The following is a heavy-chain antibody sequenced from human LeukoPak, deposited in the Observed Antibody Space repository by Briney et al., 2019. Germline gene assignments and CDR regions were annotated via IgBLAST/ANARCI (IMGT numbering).Heavy chain of an antibody. J-gene: IGHJ5*02. CDR1: GFTFSSYG. V-gene: IGHV3-33*01. D-gene: IGHD3-3*01. CDR2: IWYDGSNK. Sequence: PGGSLRLSCAASGFTFSSYGMHWVRQAPGRGLEWVAVIWYDGSNKYYADSVKGRFTISRDNSKNTLYLQMNSLRAEDTAVYYCARGARFLEWSSDNWFDPWGQGTLVTVSS. CDR3: ARGARFLEWSSDNWFDP.